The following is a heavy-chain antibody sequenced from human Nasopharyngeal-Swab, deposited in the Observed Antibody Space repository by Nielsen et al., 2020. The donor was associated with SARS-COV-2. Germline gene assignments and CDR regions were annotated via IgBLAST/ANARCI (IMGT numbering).Heavy chain of an antibody. D-gene: IGHD3-22*01. V-gene: IGHV1-24*01. CDR2: FDPEDGET. CDR1: GHTLTELS. Sequence: ASVKVSCKVSGHTLTELSMHWVRQAPGKGLEWMGGFDPEDGETIYAQKFQGRVTMTEETSTDTAYMELSSLRSEDTAVYYCATDDHYDSRGLDYWGQGTLVTVSS. CDR3: ATDDHYDSRGLDY. J-gene: IGHJ4*02.